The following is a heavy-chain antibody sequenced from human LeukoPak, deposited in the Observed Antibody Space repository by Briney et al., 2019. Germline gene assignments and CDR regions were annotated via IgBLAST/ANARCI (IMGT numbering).Heavy chain of an antibody. CDR2: IYSGGST. V-gene: IGHV3-53*01. Sequence: GGSLRLSCAASGFTFSSYAMHWVRRAPGKGLEWVSVIYSGGSTYYADSVKGRFTISRDNSKNTLYLQMNSLRAEDTAVYYCAREVAAATMDVWGQGTTVTVSS. D-gene: IGHD6-13*01. CDR1: GFTFSSYA. CDR3: AREVAAATMDV. J-gene: IGHJ6*02.